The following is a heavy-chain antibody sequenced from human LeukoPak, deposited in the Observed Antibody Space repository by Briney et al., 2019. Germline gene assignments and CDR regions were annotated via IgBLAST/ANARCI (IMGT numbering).Heavy chain of an antibody. D-gene: IGHD5-18*01. CDR3: ARDQRGFSYSKYYFDY. CDR2: IGDDVTNK. Sequence: GRSLRLSCAASGFTFSSYSMHSVRQAPRKRLERVADIGDDVTNKYYADSVKGRFTICRDNSKNTQYLQMNSLRAEDTAVYYCARDQRGFSYSKYYFDYWGQRTLVTVSS. V-gene: IGHV3-33*01. CDR1: GFTFSSYS. J-gene: IGHJ4*02.